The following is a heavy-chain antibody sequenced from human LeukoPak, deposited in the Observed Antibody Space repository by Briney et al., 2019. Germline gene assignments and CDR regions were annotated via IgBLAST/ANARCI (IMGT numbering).Heavy chain of an antibody. J-gene: IGHJ5*02. CDR2: ISYDGSNK. CDR1: GFMFSSYG. Sequence: GGSLRLSCAASGFMFSSYGMHWVRQAPGKGLEWVAVISYDGSNKYYADSVKGRFTISRDNSKNTLYLQMNSLRAEDTAVYYCASTVIVGGTVWFDPWGQGTLVTVSS. D-gene: IGHD1-26*01. CDR3: ASTVIVGGTVWFDP. V-gene: IGHV3-30*03.